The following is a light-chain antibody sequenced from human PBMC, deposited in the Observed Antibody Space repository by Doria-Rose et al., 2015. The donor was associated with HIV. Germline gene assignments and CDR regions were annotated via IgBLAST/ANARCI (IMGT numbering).Light chain of an antibody. J-gene: IGKJ1*01. CDR3: HQYGTSWT. CDR1: QSFSSTY. CDR2: DGS. Sequence: TQSPGTLSLSPGERATLSCRASQSFSSTYLAWYQQKPGQAPSLLIYDGSTRPTGIPDRFSASGSGTDFTLTSNRLEPEDFALYYWHQYGTSWTFGQGTKVEI. V-gene: IGKV3-20*01.